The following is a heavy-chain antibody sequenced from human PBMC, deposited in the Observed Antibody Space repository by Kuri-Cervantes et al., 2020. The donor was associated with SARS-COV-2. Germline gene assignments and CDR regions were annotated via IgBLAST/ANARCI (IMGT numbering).Heavy chain of an antibody. CDR3: ARDPRGYYYDSSGTIRTEESYFDY. Sequence: ASVKVSCKASGYTFTSYGISWVRQAPGQGLEWMGWINPNSGGTNYAQKFQGRVTMTRDTSISTAYMELSRLRSDDTAEYYCARDPRGYYYDSSGTIRTEESYFDYWGQGTLVTVSS. J-gene: IGHJ4*02. V-gene: IGHV1-2*02. CDR1: GYTFTSYG. CDR2: INPNSGGT. D-gene: IGHD3-22*01.